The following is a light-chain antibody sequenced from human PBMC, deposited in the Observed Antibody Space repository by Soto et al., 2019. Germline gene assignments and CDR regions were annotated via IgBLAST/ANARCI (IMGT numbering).Light chain of an antibody. CDR3: MQIAHFPRT. J-gene: IGKJ1*01. CDR1: QSLVNSDGNTY. CDR2: RVS. V-gene: IGKV2-24*01. Sequence: DVVLTQTPLSSPVTLGQPASISCKSSQSLVNSDGNTYMSWLQQRPGQPPRLLIYRVSNRFSGVPDRFSGSGAGTDFTLRISRVEAEDVGVYYCMQIAHFPRTFGQGTKVEIK.